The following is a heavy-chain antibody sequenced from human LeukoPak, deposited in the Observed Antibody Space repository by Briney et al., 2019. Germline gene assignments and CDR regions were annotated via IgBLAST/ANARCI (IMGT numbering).Heavy chain of an antibody. Sequence: PSETLSLTCTVSGGSINNYYWSWIRQPAGKGLEWIGRIYTCGSTNYNPSLKGRVTISVDTSKNQFSLKLSSVTAEDTAVYYCARHGRSGYSIDWPALDYWGQGSLVTVSS. V-gene: IGHV4-4*07. CDR3: ARHGRSGYSIDWPALDY. CDR2: IYTCGST. D-gene: IGHD5-18*01. CDR1: GGSINNYY. J-gene: IGHJ4*02.